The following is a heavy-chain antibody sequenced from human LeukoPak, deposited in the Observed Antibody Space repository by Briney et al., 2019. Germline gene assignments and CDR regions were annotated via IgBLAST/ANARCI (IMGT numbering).Heavy chain of an antibody. J-gene: IGHJ5*02. CDR1: GYTFTSYG. D-gene: IGHD6-13*01. CDR3: ARDRGYRNSTWFDP. Sequence: GASVKVSCKGSGYTFTSYGISGVRQAPGQGLEWMGWISAYNGNTNYAQKLQGRVTMTTDTSTSTAYMELRSLRSDDTAVYYCARDRGYRNSTWFDPWGQGTLVTVSS. V-gene: IGHV1-18*01. CDR2: ISAYNGNT.